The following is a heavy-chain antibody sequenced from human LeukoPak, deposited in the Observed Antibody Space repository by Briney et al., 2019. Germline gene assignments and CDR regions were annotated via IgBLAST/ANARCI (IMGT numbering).Heavy chain of an antibody. J-gene: IGHJ4*02. Sequence: PSETLSLTCTVSGASISSGGYYWSWIRQHPGKGLEWIGYISYSGSTYYNPSLKSRLTISLDTSKNQFSLRLSSVSAADTAVYFCAVGPHHYFDSWGQGTLVTVSS. CDR2: ISYSGST. V-gene: IGHV4-31*03. CDR1: GASISSGGYY. CDR3: AVGPHHYFDS.